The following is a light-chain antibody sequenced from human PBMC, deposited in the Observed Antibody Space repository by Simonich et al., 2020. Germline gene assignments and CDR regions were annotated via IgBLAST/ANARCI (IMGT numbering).Light chain of an antibody. Sequence: DIVMTQSPLSLPVTPGEPASISCRSSQSLLHSNGYNYLDWYLQKPGQSPQLLIYLGSNRASGVPDRVSGSGSGTDFTRKISRVEAEDVGVYYCMQGTHWPLTCGGGTKVEIK. V-gene: IGKV2-28*01. CDR2: LGS. CDR3: MQGTHWPLT. J-gene: IGKJ4*02. CDR1: QSLLHSNGYNY.